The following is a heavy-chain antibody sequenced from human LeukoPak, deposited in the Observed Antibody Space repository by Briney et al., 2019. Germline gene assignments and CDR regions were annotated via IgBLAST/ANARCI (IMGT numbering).Heavy chain of an antibody. D-gene: IGHD4-11*01. Sequence: GASVKVSCKVSGYTLTELSMHWVRQAPGKGLEWMGGFDPEDGETIYAQKFQGRVTMTEDTSTDTAYMELSSLRSEDTAVYYCAAMTTVTRPFDYWGQGTLVTVSS. J-gene: IGHJ4*02. CDR3: AAMTTVTRPFDY. V-gene: IGHV1-24*01. CDR1: GYTLTELS. CDR2: FDPEDGET.